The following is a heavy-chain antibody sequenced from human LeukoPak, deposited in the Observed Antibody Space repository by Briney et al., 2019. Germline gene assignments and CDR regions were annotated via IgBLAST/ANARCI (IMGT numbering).Heavy chain of an antibody. J-gene: IGHJ4*02. V-gene: IGHV3-23*01. CDR3: AKGTSSSCYSAPNY. CDR1: GFSFSTYA. CDR2: VNGNGGST. Sequence: GGSLRLSCAASGFSFSTYAMSWVRQAPGKGLEWVSGVNGNGGSTSYANSVKGRFTISRDNSKNTLSLQLNSLRAEDTAVYYCAKGTSSSCYSAPNYWGQGTLVTVSS. D-gene: IGHD2-15*01.